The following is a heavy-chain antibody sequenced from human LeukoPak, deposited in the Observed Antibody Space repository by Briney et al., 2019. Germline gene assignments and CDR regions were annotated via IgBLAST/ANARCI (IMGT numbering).Heavy chain of an antibody. V-gene: IGHV3-7*01. Sequence: GGSLRLSCAASGFMFTSYWMSWVRQAPGKGLEWVANINQDGSAKYYVDSVKGRFTISRDNAKNSLYLQMNSLRAEDTAVYYCARVKGGVIGATNAFDMWGQGTMVTVSS. J-gene: IGHJ3*02. CDR2: INQDGSAK. D-gene: IGHD2-21*01. CDR3: ARVKGGVIGATNAFDM. CDR1: GFMFTSYW.